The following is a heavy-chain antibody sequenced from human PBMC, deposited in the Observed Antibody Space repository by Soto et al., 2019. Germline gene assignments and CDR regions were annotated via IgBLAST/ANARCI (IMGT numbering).Heavy chain of an antibody. CDR1: GGSISSGDYY. CDR2: IYYSGST. D-gene: IGHD3-3*01. Sequence: SETLSLTCTFSGGSISSGDYYLSWIRQPPGKGLEWIGYIYYSGSTYYNPSLKSRVTISVDTSKNQFSLKLSSVTAADTAVYYCARWWSGSRQGFDPWGQGTLVTVSS. V-gene: IGHV4-30-4*01. J-gene: IGHJ5*02. CDR3: ARWWSGSRQGFDP.